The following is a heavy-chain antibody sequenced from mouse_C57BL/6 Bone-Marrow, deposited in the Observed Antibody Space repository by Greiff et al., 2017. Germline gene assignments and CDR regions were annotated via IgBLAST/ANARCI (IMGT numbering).Heavy chain of an antibody. CDR2: INPNNGGT. CDR1: GYTFTDYY. V-gene: IGHV1-26*01. CDR3: ARRGYGSSYAMDY. D-gene: IGHD1-1*01. J-gene: IGHJ4*01. Sequence: EVQLQQSGPELVKPGASVKISCKASGYTFTDYYMHWVKQSHGKSLEWIGDINPNNGGTSYNQKFKGKATLTVDKSSSTAYMELRSLTSEDSAVYYCARRGYGSSYAMDYWGQGTSVTVSS.